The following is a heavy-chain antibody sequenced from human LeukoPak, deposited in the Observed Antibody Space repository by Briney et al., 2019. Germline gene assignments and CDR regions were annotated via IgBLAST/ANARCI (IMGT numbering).Heavy chain of an antibody. CDR1: GYTFTGYY. Sequence: ASVKVSCKASGYTFTGYYMHWVRQAPGQGLEWMGWINPNSGGTNYAQKFQGRVTMTRDTSISTAYMELSRLRSDDTAVYYCAREPHYYYDSSGSDYWGQGTLVTVSS. CDR3: AREPHYYYDSSGSDY. V-gene: IGHV1-2*02. J-gene: IGHJ4*02. CDR2: INPNSGGT. D-gene: IGHD3-22*01.